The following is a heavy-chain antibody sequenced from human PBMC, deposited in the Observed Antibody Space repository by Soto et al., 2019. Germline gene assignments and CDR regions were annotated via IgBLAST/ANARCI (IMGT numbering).Heavy chain of an antibody. Sequence: EVQLVESGGGLVQPGGSLRLSCAASGFTFSSYSMNWVRQAPGKGLEWVSYISSSSSTIYYADSVKGRFTISRDNAKNSLYLQMNGLRAEDTAVYYCARDRNYYDSSGYSPNYYGMDVWGQGTTVTVSS. CDR1: GFTFSSYS. CDR2: ISSSSSTI. D-gene: IGHD3-22*01. V-gene: IGHV3-48*01. CDR3: ARDRNYYDSSGYSPNYYGMDV. J-gene: IGHJ6*02.